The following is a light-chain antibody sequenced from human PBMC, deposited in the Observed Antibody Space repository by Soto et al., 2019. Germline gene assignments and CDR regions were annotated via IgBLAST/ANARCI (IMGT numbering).Light chain of an antibody. CDR3: QQYNSYPWT. CDR1: QSINRR. Sequence: DIQMTQSHSTLSASVGDRVTITCRASQSINRRLAWYQQKPGKAPNLLIYDASTLESGVPARFSGGDSGTEFTLTISSLQPDDFTTFYCQQYNSYPWTFGQGTKVEIK. V-gene: IGKV1-5*01. CDR2: DAS. J-gene: IGKJ1*01.